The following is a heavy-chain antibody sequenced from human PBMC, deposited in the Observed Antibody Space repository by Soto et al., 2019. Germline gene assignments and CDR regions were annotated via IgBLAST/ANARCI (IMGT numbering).Heavy chain of an antibody. V-gene: IGHV1-69*12. D-gene: IGHD2-2*01. Sequence: QVQLVQSGAEVKKPGSSVQVSCKASGGNFSRYAISWVRQAPGHWLEWMGWILPIFGTANYAQKFQGRVTVTADESTRTAYMVMSSLRSEDTAVYYCGVHYDIVLVPAGNYYYGIDVWVEGATVTDS. CDR1: GGNFSRYA. CDR2: ILPIFGTA. CDR3: GVHYDIVLVPAGNYYYGIDV. J-gene: IGHJ6*02.